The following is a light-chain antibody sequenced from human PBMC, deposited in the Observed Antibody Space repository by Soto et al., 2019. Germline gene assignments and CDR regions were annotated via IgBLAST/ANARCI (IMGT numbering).Light chain of an antibody. J-gene: IGKJ1*01. CDR2: AAS. Sequence: DIQLTQSPSSVSASVGDRVTITCRAGQGISSYLAWYQQKPGEAPKLMIYAASSLQSGVPSRFSGSGSGADFLPTISRQPHEDSANYYYHQANCFPTFGQGTKVDIK. CDR1: QGISSY. CDR3: HQANCFPT. V-gene: IGKV1-12*01.